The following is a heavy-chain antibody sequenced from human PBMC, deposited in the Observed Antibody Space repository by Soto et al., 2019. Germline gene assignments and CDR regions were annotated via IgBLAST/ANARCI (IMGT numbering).Heavy chain of an antibody. D-gene: IGHD3-10*01. CDR2: INPNSGGT. CDR1: GYTFTGYY. CDR3: ARDYYGSGSYPYYHSYCMDF. V-gene: IGHV1-2*02. J-gene: IGHJ6*02. Sequence: ASVKVSCKASGYTFTGYYMHWVRQAPGQGLEWMGWINPNSGGTNYAQKFQGRVTMTRDTSISTAYMELSRLRSDDTAVYYCARDYYGSGSYPYYHSYCMDFSGQATTLTVS.